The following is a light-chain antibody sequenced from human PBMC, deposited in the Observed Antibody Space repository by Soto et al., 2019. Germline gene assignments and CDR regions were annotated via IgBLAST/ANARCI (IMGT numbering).Light chain of an antibody. CDR3: QHYDTYSYI. CDR2: KAS. J-gene: IGKJ2*01. Sequence: DIPMTQSPSTLSSSVGDRVIITCRASQSIADSLAWYQQKPGKAPTLLIYKASILATGVPSRSSGSGSGTEFTLTINSLQPGDFATYFCQHYDTYSYIFGQGTKLEIK. CDR1: QSIADS. V-gene: IGKV1-5*03.